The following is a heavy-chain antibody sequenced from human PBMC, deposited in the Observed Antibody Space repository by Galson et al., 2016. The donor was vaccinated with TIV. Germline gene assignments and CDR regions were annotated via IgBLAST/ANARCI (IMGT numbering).Heavy chain of an antibody. CDR3: ATRGQQWLAPYYYYGMDV. V-gene: IGHV1-69*06. J-gene: IGHJ6*02. Sequence: QSGAEVKRPGASVKVSCKASGDTFSSYSISWVRQAPGQGLEWMGGIIPVFGTSNYAQKFQGRVPITADKSTSTAYMELTSLRSDDTAVYFCATRGQQWLAPYYYYGMDVWGQGTTVTVSS. CDR2: IIPVFGTS. CDR1: GDTFSSYS. D-gene: IGHD6-19*01.